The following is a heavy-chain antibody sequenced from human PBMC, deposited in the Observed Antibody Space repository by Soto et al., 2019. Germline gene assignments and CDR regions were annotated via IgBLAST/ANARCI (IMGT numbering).Heavy chain of an antibody. CDR1: GGSISSSSDY. D-gene: IGHD6-13*01. Sequence: SETLSLTCTVSGGSISSSSDYWGWIRQPPGKGLEWIGSIYYSGSTYYNPSLKSRVTISVDTSKNQFSLKLSSVTAADTAVYYCARVRYSSSWYVHFDYWGQGTLVTVSS. J-gene: IGHJ4*02. CDR3: ARVRYSSSWYVHFDY. CDR2: IYYSGST. V-gene: IGHV4-39*01.